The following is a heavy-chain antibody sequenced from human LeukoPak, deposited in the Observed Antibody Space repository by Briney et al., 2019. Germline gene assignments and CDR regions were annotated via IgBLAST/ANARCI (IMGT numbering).Heavy chain of an antibody. CDR3: AREGRDAFDI. CDR2: ISSSGSTI. V-gene: IGHV3-48*03. CDR1: GFTFSSYE. Sequence: GGSLRLSCAASGFTFSSYEMSWVRQAPGKGLEWVSYISSSGSTIYYADSVEGRFTISRDNAKNSLYLQMNSLRAEDTAVYYCAREGRDAFDIWGQGTMVTVSS. J-gene: IGHJ3*02.